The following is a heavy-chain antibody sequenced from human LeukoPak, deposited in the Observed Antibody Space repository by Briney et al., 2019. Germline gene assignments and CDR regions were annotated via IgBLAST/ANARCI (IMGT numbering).Heavy chain of an antibody. CDR3: ARVGFVTSLANDAFDI. D-gene: IGHD4-17*01. CDR2: IYYSGST. V-gene: IGHV4-59*01. CDR1: GGSISSYY. Sequence: PSETLSLTCTVSGGSISSYYWSWIRQPPGKGLEWIGYIYYSGSTNYNPSLKSRVTISVDTSKNQFSLKLSSVTAADTAVYYCARVGFVTSLANDAFDIWGQGTMVTVSS. J-gene: IGHJ3*02.